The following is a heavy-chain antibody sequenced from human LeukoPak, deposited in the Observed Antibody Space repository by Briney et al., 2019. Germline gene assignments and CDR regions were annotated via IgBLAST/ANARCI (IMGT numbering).Heavy chain of an antibody. Sequence: GGSLRLSCAASGFTLSSYSMNWVRQAPGKGLEWVAVISYDGSNKYYADSVKGRFTISRDNSKNTLYLQMNSLRAEDTAVYYCAKEVTLDYWGQGTLVTVSS. D-gene: IGHD2-21*02. J-gene: IGHJ4*02. CDR1: GFTLSSYS. CDR3: AKEVTLDY. CDR2: ISYDGSNK. V-gene: IGHV3-30*18.